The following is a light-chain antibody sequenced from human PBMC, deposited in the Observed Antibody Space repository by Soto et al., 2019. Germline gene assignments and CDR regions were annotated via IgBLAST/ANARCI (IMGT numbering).Light chain of an antibody. CDR1: QTISNT. CDR2: AAS. V-gene: IGKV3-15*01. CDR3: QYYNNWIAT. Sequence: EVVMTQSPATLSVSPGDKVSLSWGANQTISNTLAWYQQKPGQAPTLLIYAASTRATGVSARFSVSGSGTEFTLTISSLKSEDFTIYYCQYYNNWIATFGGGTKVDIK. J-gene: IGKJ4*01.